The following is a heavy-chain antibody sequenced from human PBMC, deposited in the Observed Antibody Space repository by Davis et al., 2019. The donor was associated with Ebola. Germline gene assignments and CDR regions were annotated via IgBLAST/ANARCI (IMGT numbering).Heavy chain of an antibody. J-gene: IGHJ5*02. CDR1: GFTFPDYW. V-gene: IGHV3-7*04. CDR3: ARGHRAYGVVTWFEH. CDR2: IKGDGSET. Sequence: PGGSLRLSCGASGFTFPDYWMTWVRQAPGKGLEWVGNIKGDGSETYYVDSVKGRFTISRDNANNSLYLQLRSLRVDDTGVYYCARGHRAYGVVTWFEHWGQGAPVTVSS. D-gene: IGHD3-3*01.